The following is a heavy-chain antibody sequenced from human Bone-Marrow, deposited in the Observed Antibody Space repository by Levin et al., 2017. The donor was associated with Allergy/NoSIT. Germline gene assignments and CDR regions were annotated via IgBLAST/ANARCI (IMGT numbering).Heavy chain of an antibody. CDR2: INPASGGT. V-gene: IGHV1-2*02. J-gene: IGHJ6*02. CDR3: ARDQGYYYYGLNV. Sequence: GLESMGWINPASGGTNYAQKFQGRVTMTRDTSISTAYMELSRLRFDDTAVYYCARDQGYYYYGLNVWGQGTTVTVSS.